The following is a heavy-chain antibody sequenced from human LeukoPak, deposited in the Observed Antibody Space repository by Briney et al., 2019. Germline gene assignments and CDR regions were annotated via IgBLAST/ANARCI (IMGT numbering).Heavy chain of an antibody. Sequence: PSETLSLTCTVSGVSISTSRYYWGWIRQPPGKGLEWIGNIYYTGPTYYNASLESRVTISLDTSKNQFFLKLNSGTAADTAVYYCVRVSVWGLDYFDYWGQGTLVTVSS. CDR1: GVSISTSRYY. D-gene: IGHD3-16*01. CDR2: IYYTGPT. J-gene: IGHJ4*02. CDR3: VRVSVWGLDYFDY. V-gene: IGHV4-39*01.